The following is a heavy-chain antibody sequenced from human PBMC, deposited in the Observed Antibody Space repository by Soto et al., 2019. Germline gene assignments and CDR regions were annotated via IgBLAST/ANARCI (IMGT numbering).Heavy chain of an antibody. CDR3: ARGGDWNDVSYFDY. CDR2: IYSGGST. D-gene: IGHD1-1*01. CDR1: GFTVSSNY. Sequence: EVQLVESGGGLIQPGGSLRLSCAASGFTVSSNYMSWVRQAPGKGLEWVSVIYSGGSTYYADSVKGRFTISRDNSKNTLYLQMNSLRAEDTAVYYCARGGDWNDVSYFDYWGQGTLVTVSS. J-gene: IGHJ4*02. V-gene: IGHV3-53*01.